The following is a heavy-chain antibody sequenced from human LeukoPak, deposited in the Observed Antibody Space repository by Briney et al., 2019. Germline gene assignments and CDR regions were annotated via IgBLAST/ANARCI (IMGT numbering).Heavy chain of an antibody. D-gene: IGHD5-18*01. CDR2: INPNGGFT. V-gene: IGHV1-46*01. J-gene: IGHJ5*02. CDR1: GYSFSTHW. CDR3: ARSNRWIQLWVNWFDP. Sequence: GASVKVSCKASGYSFSTHWMHWVRQAPGQGLEWMGIINPNGGFTSYAQNFQGRVTVTRDLSTSTVYMELSSLRSEDTAVYYCARSNRWIQLWVNWFDPWGQGTLVTVSS.